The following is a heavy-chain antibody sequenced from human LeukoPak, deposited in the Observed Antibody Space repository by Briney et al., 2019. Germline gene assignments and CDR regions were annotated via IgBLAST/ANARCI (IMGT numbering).Heavy chain of an antibody. V-gene: IGHV3-30*04. J-gene: IGHJ4*02. CDR3: ARGGWPQSLIDH. Sequence: PGGSLRLSCAASGFTSTSHAIHWVRQAPGKGLEWVAVISYDGSNKYYPDSVKGRFTISRDNSKNTLYLQMNSLRTEDTAVYYCARGGWPQSLIDHWGQGTLVTVSS. CDR1: GFTSTSHA. D-gene: IGHD5-24*01. CDR2: ISYDGSNK.